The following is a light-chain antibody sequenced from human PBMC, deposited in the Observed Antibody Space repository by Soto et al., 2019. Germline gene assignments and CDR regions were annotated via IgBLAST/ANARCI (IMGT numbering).Light chain of an antibody. CDR3: QQRSNWPT. J-gene: IGKJ1*01. V-gene: IGKV3-11*01. CDR2: DAS. CDR1: QSVSSY. Sequence: IVFTQSPATLSLSPGERATLPCRASQSVSSYLAWYQQKPGQAPRLLIYDASNRATGIPARFSGSGSETDFTLTISSLEPEDFAVYYCQQRSNWPTFGQGTKV.